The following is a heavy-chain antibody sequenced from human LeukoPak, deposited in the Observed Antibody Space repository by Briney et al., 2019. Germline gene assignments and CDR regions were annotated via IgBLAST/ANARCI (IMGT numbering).Heavy chain of an antibody. D-gene: IGHD6-6*01. Sequence: SETLSLTCTVSGGSIRSSYYYWGWIRQPPGKGLEWIGSIYDSGSTYYNPSLKSRVTISVDTSKNQFSLKLSSVTAADTAVYYCARGYSAAPARWGQGTLVTVSS. CDR2: IYDSGST. CDR1: GGSIRSSYYY. CDR3: ARGYSAAPAR. V-gene: IGHV4-39*07. J-gene: IGHJ4*02.